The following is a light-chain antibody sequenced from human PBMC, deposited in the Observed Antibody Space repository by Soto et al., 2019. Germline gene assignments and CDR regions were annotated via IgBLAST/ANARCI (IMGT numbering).Light chain of an antibody. CDR1: QSVSSY. CDR2: DAS. CDR3: QQRSNWPPYT. J-gene: IGKJ2*01. V-gene: IGKV3-11*01. Sequence: DIVLTQSPATLSLSPGERATLSCRASQSVSSYLAWYQQKPGQAPRLLIYDASNRATGIPARFSGSGSGTDFTLTISSLEHEDFVVYYCQQRSNWPPYTFGEGTKLEIK.